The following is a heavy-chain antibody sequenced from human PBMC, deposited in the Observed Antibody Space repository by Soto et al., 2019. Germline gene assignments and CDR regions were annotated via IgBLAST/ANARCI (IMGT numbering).Heavy chain of an antibody. J-gene: IGHJ5*02. V-gene: IGHV4-31*03. D-gene: IGHD3-10*01. CDR2: IFYSGST. Sequence: QVQLQESGPGLVKPSQTLSLTCTVSGGSISSGGYYWSWIRQHPGKGLEWIGYIFYSGSTYYTPSLKSRLTISVDTSKNEFSLDVTSVTAADTAVYYCARGNAYGYNWFDPWGQGTLVTVSS. CDR3: ARGNAYGYNWFDP. CDR1: GGSISSGGYY.